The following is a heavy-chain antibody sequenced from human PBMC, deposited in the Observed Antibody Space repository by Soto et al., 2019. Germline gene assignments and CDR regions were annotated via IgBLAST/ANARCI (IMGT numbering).Heavy chain of an antibody. CDR1: GFTFGSYI. D-gene: IGHD3-3*01. CDR2: IGGAGTTK. V-gene: IGHV3-48*01. CDR3: ARDMGSDDFWSGYPHPYGMDV. J-gene: IGHJ6*02. Sequence: GGSLRLSCRGSGFTFGSYIMNWVRQAPGRGLEWVSFIGGAGTTKYYADSVKGRFTISRDNAGNSLYLQMSSLRAEDTAVYYCARDMGSDDFWSGYPHPYGMDVWGQGTTVTVSS.